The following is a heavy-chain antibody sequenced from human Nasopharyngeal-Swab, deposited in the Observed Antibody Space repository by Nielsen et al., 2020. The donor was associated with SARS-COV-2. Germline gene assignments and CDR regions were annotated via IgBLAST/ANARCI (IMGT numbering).Heavy chain of an antibody. Sequence: GESLKISCAASGFTVSSNYMSWVRQAPGKGLEWVSVIYSGGTTYYADSVKGRFTISRDNSKNTLYLQMNSLRAEDTAVYYCARAAAGTGPSFYYYYGMDVWGQGTTVTVSS. CDR2: IYSGGTT. J-gene: IGHJ6*02. V-gene: IGHV3-53*01. CDR3: ARAAAGTGPSFYYYYGMDV. D-gene: IGHD6-13*01. CDR1: GFTVSSNY.